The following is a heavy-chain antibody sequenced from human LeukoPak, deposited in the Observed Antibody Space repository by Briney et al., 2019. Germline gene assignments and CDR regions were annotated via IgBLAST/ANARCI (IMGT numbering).Heavy chain of an antibody. CDR2: ISGSGGNT. Sequence: PGGSLRLPCAASGFTFRSYAMRWVRQAPGKGLEGVSGISGSGGNTYYADSVKGRFTISRDNSKNTLHLQMNSLRAEDAAVYYCAKAPGWFDCWRQGTLVT. CDR1: GFTFRSYA. D-gene: IGHD6-19*01. V-gene: IGHV3-23*01. CDR3: AKAPGWFDC. J-gene: IGHJ4*02.